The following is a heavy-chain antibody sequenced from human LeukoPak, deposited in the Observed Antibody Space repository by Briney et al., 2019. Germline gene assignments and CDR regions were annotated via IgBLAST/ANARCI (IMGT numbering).Heavy chain of an antibody. D-gene: IGHD5-18*01. CDR1: GGSISSYY. CDR2: IYYSGST. CDR3: ARYTAMVNDAFDI. V-gene: IGHV4-39*01. Sequence: SETLSLTCTVSGGSISSYYWGWIRQPPGKGLEWIGSIYYSGSTYYNPSLKSRVTISVDTSKNQFSLKLSSVTAADTAVYYCARYTAMVNDAFDIWGQGTMVTVSS. J-gene: IGHJ3*02.